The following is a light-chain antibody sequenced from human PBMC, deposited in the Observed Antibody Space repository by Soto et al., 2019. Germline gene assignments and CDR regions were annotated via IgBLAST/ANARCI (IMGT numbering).Light chain of an antibody. CDR2: DVS. V-gene: IGKV3-11*01. CDR1: QSVDNY. J-gene: IGKJ5*01. Sequence: EIVLTQSPVTLSLSPGERATLSCRASQSVDNYLAWYQQKPGQAPRLLIYDVSNRATGIPARFSGSGSGTDFTLTIGSLEPGDFAIYYCQQRNDWQVTFGQGTRLEIK. CDR3: QQRNDWQVT.